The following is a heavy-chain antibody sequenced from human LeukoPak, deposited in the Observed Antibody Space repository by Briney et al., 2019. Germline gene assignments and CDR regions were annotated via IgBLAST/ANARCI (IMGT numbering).Heavy chain of an antibody. CDR3: ARVGPWVNPDYYYYYRDV. Sequence: PGRSLRLSCVASGFTFSSDAMHWVRQTPGKGLAWVAVISYDGNEKYQVDSVKGRFTISSDNSKNTLYLQMNSLRVENTAVYYCARVGPWVNPDYYYYYRDVWGKGTTVTVSS. CDR2: ISYDGNEK. D-gene: IGHD1-14*01. CDR1: GFTFSSDA. V-gene: IGHV3-30-3*01. J-gene: IGHJ6*03.